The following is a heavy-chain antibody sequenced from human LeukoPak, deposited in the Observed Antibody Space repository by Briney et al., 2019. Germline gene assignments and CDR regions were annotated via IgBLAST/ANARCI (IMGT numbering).Heavy chain of an antibody. J-gene: IGHJ6*03. CDR2: IIPIFGTA. CDR3: VSQYQLLYEYYYMDV. D-gene: IGHD2-2*02. CDR1: GGTFSSYA. V-gene: IGHV1-69*13. Sequence: SVKVSCKASGGTFSSYAISWVRQAPGQGLEWMGGIIPIFGTANYAQKFQGRVTITADESTSTAYMELSSLRSEDTAVYYCVSQYQLLYEYYYMDVWGKGTTVTVSS.